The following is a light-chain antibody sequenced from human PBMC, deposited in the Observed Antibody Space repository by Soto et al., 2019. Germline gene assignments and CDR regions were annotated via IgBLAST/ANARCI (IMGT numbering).Light chain of an antibody. CDR1: QSVSSSQ. J-gene: IGKJ5*01. CDR2: GAS. V-gene: IGKV3-20*01. Sequence: EIVLTQSPGTLSLSPGEGATLSCRAGQSVSSSQLAWYQQKPGQAPRLLVYGASSRATGIQERFSGSVSETDFTLSISRLEPEDFAVYYCQHYGNSPLTFGQGTRLEIK. CDR3: QHYGNSPLT.